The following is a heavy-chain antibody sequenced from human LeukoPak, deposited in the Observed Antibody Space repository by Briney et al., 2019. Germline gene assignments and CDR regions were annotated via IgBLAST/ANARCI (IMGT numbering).Heavy chain of an antibody. CDR2: IRSKANRYAT. CDR1: GFTFSGSA. Sequence: TGGSLKLSCAASGFTFSGSAMHWVRQASGKGLEWVGRIRSKANRYATAYAASVKGRSTISRDDSKNTAYLQMNSLTTDDTAVYYCARLLDYYGSGSYFDDYWGQGALVTVSS. CDR3: ARLLDYYGSGSYFDDY. J-gene: IGHJ4*02. V-gene: IGHV3-73*01. D-gene: IGHD3-10*01.